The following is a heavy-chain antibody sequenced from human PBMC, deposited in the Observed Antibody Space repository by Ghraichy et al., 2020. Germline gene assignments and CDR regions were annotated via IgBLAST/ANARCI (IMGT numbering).Heavy chain of an antibody. V-gene: IGHV3-11*01. CDR2: ISSSGSTI. CDR3: ARGLLSYSSSWYSGDYYYGMDV. J-gene: IGHJ6*02. D-gene: IGHD6-13*01. CDR1: GFTFSDYY. Sequence: GESLNISCAASGFTFSDYYMSWIRQAPGKGLEWVSYISSSGSTIYYADSVKGRFTISRDNAKNSLYLQMNSLRAEDTAVYYCARGLLSYSSSWYSGDYYYGMDVWGQGTTVTVSS.